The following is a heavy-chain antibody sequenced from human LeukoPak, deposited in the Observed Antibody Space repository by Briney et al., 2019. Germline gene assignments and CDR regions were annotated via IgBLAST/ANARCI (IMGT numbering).Heavy chain of an antibody. CDR3: ARGGGSGSYLVDY. J-gene: IGHJ4*02. CDR1: GFTFDNYA. CDR2: INWNSGST. D-gene: IGHD3-10*01. Sequence: GGSLRLSCATSGFTFDNYAMHWVRQAPGKGLEWVSLINWNSGSTKYANSVKGRFTISRDNSKNSLYLQMDGLRTEDAGFYYCARGGGSGSYLVDYLCQGTLVTVSS. V-gene: IGHV3-43*02.